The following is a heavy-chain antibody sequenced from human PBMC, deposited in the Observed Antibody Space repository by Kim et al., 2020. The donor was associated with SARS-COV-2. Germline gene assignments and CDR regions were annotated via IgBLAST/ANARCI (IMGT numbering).Heavy chain of an antibody. V-gene: IGHV4-34*01. CDR2: INHSGST. Sequence: SETLSLTCAVYGGSFSGYYWSWIRQPPGKGLEWIGEINHSGSTNYNPSLKSRVTISVDTSKNQFSLKLSSVTAADTAVYYCARVPPKSTAERATQFQKYNWFDPWGQGTLVTVSS. J-gene: IGHJ5*02. D-gene: IGHD1-26*01. CDR1: GGSFSGYY. CDR3: ARVPPKSTAERATQFQKYNWFDP.